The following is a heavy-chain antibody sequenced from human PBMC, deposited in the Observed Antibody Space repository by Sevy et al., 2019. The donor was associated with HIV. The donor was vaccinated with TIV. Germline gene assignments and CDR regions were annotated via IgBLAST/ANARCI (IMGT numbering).Heavy chain of an antibody. CDR2: ISDDGSRK. CDR1: GFSFSGYA. D-gene: IGHD3-3*01. J-gene: IGHJ3*02. V-gene: IGHV3-30-3*01. CDR3: AGDRWRFLGWLRVAFDI. Sequence: GGSLRLSCTASGFSFSGYAMHWVRQAPGKGLEWVVGISDDGSRKYYVDSVKDRFTISRDNSENTLYLEMNSLRSEDTAIYYCAGDRWRFLGWLRVAFDIWGQGTMVTVSS.